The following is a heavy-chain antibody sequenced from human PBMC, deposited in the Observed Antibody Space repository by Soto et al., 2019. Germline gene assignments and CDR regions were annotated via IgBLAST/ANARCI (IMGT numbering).Heavy chain of an antibody. V-gene: IGHV4-59*11. CDR3: ARSGHTFGGVV. CDR1: GASMTDHY. Sequence: QVQLRESGPGLVRPSETLSLTCTVSGASMTDHYCSWIRQPPGKGLEYIGYIFYTGNTNYNSSFESRVTMSIDMSRNQSSLNLNSVTAADTAVYYCARSGHTFGGVVWGQGILVTVSS. D-gene: IGHD3-16*01. CDR2: IFYTGNT. J-gene: IGHJ4*02.